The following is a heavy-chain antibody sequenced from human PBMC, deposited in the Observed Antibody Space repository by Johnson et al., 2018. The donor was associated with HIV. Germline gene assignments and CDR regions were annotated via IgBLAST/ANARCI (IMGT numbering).Heavy chain of an antibody. Sequence: VQLVESGGGLVQPGRSLRLSCAASGLTFNVYAMHWVRQAPGKGLEWVSGISWNSDAIKYADSVRGRFTISRDNAKNLLYLQMNSLRAEDTAVYYCARPIARVASDIWGQGTMVTVSS. J-gene: IGHJ3*02. V-gene: IGHV3-9*01. CDR1: GLTFNVYA. CDR3: ARPIARVASDI. D-gene: IGHD6-13*01. CDR2: ISWNSDAI.